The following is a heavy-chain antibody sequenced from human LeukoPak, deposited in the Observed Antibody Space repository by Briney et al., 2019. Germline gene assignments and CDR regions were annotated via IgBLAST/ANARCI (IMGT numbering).Heavy chain of an antibody. CDR1: GDSITGFY. Sequence: SETLSLTCTVSGDSITGFYWNWIRQPPGKGLEWIAYMHGSGSPNYNPSLASRLTLSVDATENLLSLKLTSVTAADTAVYFCARDLSVNAFDIWGQGTLVTVSS. CDR3: ARDLSVNAFDI. V-gene: IGHV4-59*01. J-gene: IGHJ3*02. CDR2: MHGSGSP. D-gene: IGHD2/OR15-2a*01.